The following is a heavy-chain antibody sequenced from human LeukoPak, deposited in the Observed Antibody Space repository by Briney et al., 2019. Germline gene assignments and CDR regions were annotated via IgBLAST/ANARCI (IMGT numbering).Heavy chain of an antibody. CDR2: LSGSSDST. CDR3: TKGSGTSRPYYFDY. Sequence: GSLRLSCAISGFTFSTYVMSWVRQAPGKGLEWFSALSGSSDSTYYADSVKGRFTISRDNSKNTLYIQMNSLRDEDTAVYYCTKGSGTSRPYYFDYWGQGTLVTVSS. V-gene: IGHV3-23*01. CDR1: GFTFSTYV. J-gene: IGHJ4*02.